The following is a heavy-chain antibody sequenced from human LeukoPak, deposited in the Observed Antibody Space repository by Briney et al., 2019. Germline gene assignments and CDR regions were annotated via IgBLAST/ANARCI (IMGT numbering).Heavy chain of an antibody. Sequence: GGSLRLSCAASGFTFSSYAMSWVRQAPGKGLEWVSAISGSGGSTYYADSVKGRFTISRDNSKNTLYLQMNSLRAEDTAVYYCAKDGHSSSWYSRGWFDPCGQGTLVTVSS. CDR2: ISGSGGST. J-gene: IGHJ5*02. CDR1: GFTFSSYA. CDR3: AKDGHSSSWYSRGWFDP. V-gene: IGHV3-23*01. D-gene: IGHD6-13*01.